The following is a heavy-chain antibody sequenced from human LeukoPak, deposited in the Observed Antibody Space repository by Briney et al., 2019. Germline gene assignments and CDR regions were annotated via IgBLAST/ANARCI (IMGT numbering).Heavy chain of an antibody. V-gene: IGHV1-8*03. CDR3: ARGGLRFLEWLLDY. CDR1: GYTFTSYD. J-gene: IGHJ4*02. Sequence: ASVKVSCKASGYTFTSYDINWVRQATGQGLEWMGWMNPNSGNTGYAQKFQGRVTITRNTSISTAYMELSSLRSEDTAVYYCARGGLRFLEWLLDYWGQGTLVTVSS. D-gene: IGHD3-3*01. CDR2: MNPNSGNT.